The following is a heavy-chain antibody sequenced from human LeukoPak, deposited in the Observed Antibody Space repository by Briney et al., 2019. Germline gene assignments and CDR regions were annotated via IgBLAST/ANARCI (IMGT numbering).Heavy chain of an antibody. Sequence: SVKVSCKASGGTFSSYAISWVRQAPGQGLEWMGRIIPILGIANYAQKFQGRVTITADKSTSTAYMELSSLRSEDTAVYYCASWYSSSCGFDPWGQGTLVTVSS. J-gene: IGHJ5*02. CDR3: ASWYSSSCGFDP. V-gene: IGHV1-69*04. CDR2: IIPILGIA. CDR1: GGTFSSYA. D-gene: IGHD6-13*01.